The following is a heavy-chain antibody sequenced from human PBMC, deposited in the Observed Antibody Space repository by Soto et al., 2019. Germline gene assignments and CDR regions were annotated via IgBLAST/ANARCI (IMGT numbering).Heavy chain of an antibody. V-gene: IGHV1-2*04. Sequence: ASVKVSCKASGYTFTGYYMHWVRQAPGQGLEWMGWINPNSGGTNYAQKFQGWVTMTRDTSISTAYMELSRLRSDDTAVYYCARDLCHCDCHRNYYYGMDVWGQGTTVTVSS. D-gene: IGHD2-21*01. J-gene: IGHJ6*02. CDR2: INPNSGGT. CDR3: ARDLCHCDCHRNYYYGMDV. CDR1: GYTFTGYY.